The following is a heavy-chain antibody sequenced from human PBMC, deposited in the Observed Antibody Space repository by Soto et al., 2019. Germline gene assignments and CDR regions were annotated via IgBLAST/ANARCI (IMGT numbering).Heavy chain of an antibody. CDR3: ARYQQQLANWFDP. J-gene: IGHJ5*02. D-gene: IGHD1-1*01. Sequence: QVQLQESGPGLVKPSETLSLTCTVSGGSIASYYWSWIRQPPGQGLEWIANMYNSGSIKYNRSLKSRVTISIDTSKNQFSLKLNSVTAAATAVYFCARYQQQLANWFDPWGQGTLVTVSS. CDR2: MYNSGSI. V-gene: IGHV4-59*01. CDR1: GGSIASYY.